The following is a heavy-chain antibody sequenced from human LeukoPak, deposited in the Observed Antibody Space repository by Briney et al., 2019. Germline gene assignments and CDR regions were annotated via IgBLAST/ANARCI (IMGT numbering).Heavy chain of an antibody. D-gene: IGHD3-22*01. CDR2: MYPGDSDT. V-gene: IGHV5-51*01. Sequence: GESLKISCKGSGYSFTSYWIGWVRHMPGKGLEWMGIMYPGDSDTTYSPSFQGQDTISADKSISTAYLQWSSLKASDTAMYYCARHQYYYDSSGYYPDYWGQGTLVTVSS. J-gene: IGHJ4*02. CDR3: ARHQYYYDSSGYYPDY. CDR1: GYSFTSYW.